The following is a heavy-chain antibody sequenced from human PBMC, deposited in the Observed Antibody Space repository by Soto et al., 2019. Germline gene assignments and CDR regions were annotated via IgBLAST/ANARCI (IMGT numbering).Heavy chain of an antibody. Sequence: EVQLVESGGGLVQPGGSLRLSCAASGFTFSSFWMHWVRQGPGKGLVWVSRINSDGSATSYADSVKGRFTISRDNAKNTVYLHMDSLRVEDTAVYYCARGAEGSWVWCLTHWGQGTLVTVSP. V-gene: IGHV3-74*01. CDR2: INSDGSAT. CDR1: GFTFSSFW. D-gene: IGHD1-26*01. CDR3: ARGAEGSWVWCLTH. J-gene: IGHJ4*02.